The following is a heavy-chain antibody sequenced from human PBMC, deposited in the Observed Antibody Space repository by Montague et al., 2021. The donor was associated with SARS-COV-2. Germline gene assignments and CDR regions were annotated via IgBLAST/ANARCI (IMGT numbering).Heavy chain of an antibody. V-gene: IGHV4-61*02. Sequence: TLSLTCTLSGDSISRNNLYWTWIRQPAGKGLEWIGRISTTGSPEYNPSLKSRVTISLDTSKNQFSLRLSSVTAAGTAMYYCTIEGHITTICSGCPRNWFDPWGQGTLVTVSS. CDR3: TIEGHITTICSGCPRNWFDP. CDR2: ISTTGSP. J-gene: IGHJ5*02. D-gene: IGHD2-2*01. CDR1: GDSISRNNLY.